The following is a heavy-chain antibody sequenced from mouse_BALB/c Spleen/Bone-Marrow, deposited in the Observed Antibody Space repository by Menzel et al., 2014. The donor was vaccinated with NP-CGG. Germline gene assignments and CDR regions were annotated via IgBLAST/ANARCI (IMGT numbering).Heavy chain of an antibody. CDR1: GFTLTGYG. J-gene: IGHJ4*01. CDR2: IWGDGNT. Sequence: VKLVESGPGLVAPSQSLSITCTVSGFTLTGYGVNWVRQPPGKGLEWLGMIWGDGNTDYNSALQSRLSISKDNSKSQVFLKMNSLQTDDTARYYCARDSFLITRALDYWGQGTSVTVSS. CDR3: ARDSFLITRALDY. V-gene: IGHV2-6-7*01. D-gene: IGHD2-4*01.